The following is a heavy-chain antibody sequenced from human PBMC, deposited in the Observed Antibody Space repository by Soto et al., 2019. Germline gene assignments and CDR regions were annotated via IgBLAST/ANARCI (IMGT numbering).Heavy chain of an antibody. CDR3: ARGLVVATTPIDY. CDR1: GGSITSYY. V-gene: IGHV4-59*01. CDR2: IHYNGKT. D-gene: IGHD2-15*01. J-gene: IGHJ4*02. Sequence: SETLSLTCTVSGGSITSYYWSWIRQPPGKGLEWIGYIHYNGKTNQNPSLKSRVTISLDTSKNQFSLKLSSVTAADTAVYYCARGLVVATTPIDYWRQGTLVIVSS.